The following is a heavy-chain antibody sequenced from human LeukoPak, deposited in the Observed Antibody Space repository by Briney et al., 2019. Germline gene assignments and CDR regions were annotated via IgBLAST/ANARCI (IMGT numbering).Heavy chain of an antibody. CDR1: GYTFTGYY. V-gene: IGHV1-2*02. CDR2: INPNSGGT. CDR3: ARSNHSYSSSWYANYYYYGMDV. Sequence: ASVKVSCKASGYTFTGYYMHWVRQAPGQGLEWMGWINPNSGGTNYAQKFQGRVTMTRDTSISTAYMELSRLRSDDTAVYYCARSNHSYSSSWYANYYYYGMDVWGQGTTVTVSS. D-gene: IGHD6-13*01. J-gene: IGHJ6*02.